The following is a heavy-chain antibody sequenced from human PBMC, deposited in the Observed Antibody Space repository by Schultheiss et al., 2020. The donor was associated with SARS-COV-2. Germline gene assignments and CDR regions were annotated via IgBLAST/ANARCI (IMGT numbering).Heavy chain of an antibody. V-gene: IGHV4-34*01. CDR1: GGSFSGYY. CDR3: ARGGPSRETYYDFWSGPILPLDY. Sequence: GSLRLSCAVYGGSFSGYYWSWIRQPPGKGLEWIGEIYHSGSTNYNPSLKSRVTISVDTSKNQFSLKLSSVTAADTAVYYCARGGPSRETYYDFWSGPILPLDYWGQGTLVTVSS. D-gene: IGHD3-3*01. CDR2: IYHSGST. J-gene: IGHJ4*02.